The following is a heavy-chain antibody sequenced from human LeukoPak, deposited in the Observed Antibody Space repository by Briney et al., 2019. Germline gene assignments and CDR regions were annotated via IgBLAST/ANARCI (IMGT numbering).Heavy chain of an antibody. V-gene: IGHV3-23*01. J-gene: IGHJ5*02. D-gene: IGHD4-17*01. CDR2: ISGSGGST. CDR1: GFTFSSYG. Sequence: GGSLRLSCAASGFTFSSYGMHWVRQAPGKGLEWVSAISGSGGSTYYADSVKGRFTISRDNSKNTLYLQMNSLRAEDTAVYYCAKEAVLGDYYNWFDPWGQGTLVTVSS. CDR3: AKEAVLGDYYNWFDP.